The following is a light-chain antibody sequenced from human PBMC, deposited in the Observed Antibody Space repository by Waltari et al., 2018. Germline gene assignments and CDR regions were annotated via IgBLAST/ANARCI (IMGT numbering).Light chain of an antibody. V-gene: IGLV2-11*01. CDR1: SSDFGGYDY. J-gene: IGLJ1*01. CDR3: CSYAGSYTEV. Sequence: QPALTQPRSVYGPPGQSVTISCTGTSSDFGGYDYVSWYQQQSAKAPKLIIFGVTERPSGVPDRFSGSKSGNTASLTISGLQSEDEADYYCCSYAGSYTEVFGTGTTVTVL. CDR2: GVT.